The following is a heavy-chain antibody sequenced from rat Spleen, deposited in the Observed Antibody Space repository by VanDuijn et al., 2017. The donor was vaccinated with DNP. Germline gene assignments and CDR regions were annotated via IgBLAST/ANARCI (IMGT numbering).Heavy chain of an antibody. CDR2: ISPGGGGT. CDR3: ARGGRSYFDY. J-gene: IGHJ2*01. Sequence: EVQLVESGGGLVQPGRSLKLSCVASGFTFSNYYMAWVRQAPTQGLEWVASISPGGGGTYYRDSVKGRFIVSRDNAKSSLYLQMNSLRSEDTATYYCARGGRSYFDYWGQGVMVTVSS. V-gene: IGHV5-25*01. CDR1: GFTFSNYY. D-gene: IGHD1-11*01.